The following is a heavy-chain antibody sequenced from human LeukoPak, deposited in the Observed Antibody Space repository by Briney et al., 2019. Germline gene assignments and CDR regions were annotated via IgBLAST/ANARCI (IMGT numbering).Heavy chain of an antibody. J-gene: IGHJ6*03. CDR3: ARAQGSYYHYYMDV. Sequence: GASVKVSCKASGYTFTSYHLHWVRQAPGQGLEWMGIINPSGGSPNYAQKFQGRVTMTRDMSTSTVNMELSSLRSEDTAVYYCARAQGSYYHYYMDVWGKGTTATVSS. D-gene: IGHD1-26*01. V-gene: IGHV1-46*01. CDR1: GYTFTSYH. CDR2: INPSGGSP.